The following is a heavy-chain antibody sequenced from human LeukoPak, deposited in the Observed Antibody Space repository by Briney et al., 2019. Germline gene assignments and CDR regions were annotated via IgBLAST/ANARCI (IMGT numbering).Heavy chain of an antibody. CDR2: ISGSGGST. CDR1: GFTFSSYA. CDR3: AKLVDNSGSYFDY. D-gene: IGHD1-26*01. V-gene: IGHV3-23*01. Sequence: GGSLRLSCAASGFTFSSYAMSWVRQAPGKGLEWVSAISGSGGSTYYADSVKGRFTISRDNSKNTLYPQMNSLRAEDTAVYYCAKLVDNSGSYFDYWGRGTLVTVSS. J-gene: IGHJ4*02.